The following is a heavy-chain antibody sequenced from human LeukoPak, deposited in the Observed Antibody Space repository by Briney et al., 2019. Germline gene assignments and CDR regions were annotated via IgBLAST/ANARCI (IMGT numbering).Heavy chain of an antibody. CDR2: ISYDGSNK. J-gene: IGHJ2*01. Sequence: GGSLRLSCAASAFTFSSYGMHWVRQAPGKGLEWVAVISYDGSNKYYADSVKGRFTISGDNSKNTLYLQMNSLRVEDTAVYYCAKDINWYFDLWGRGTLVTVSS. CDR3: AKDINWYFDL. V-gene: IGHV3-30*18. CDR1: AFTFSSYG.